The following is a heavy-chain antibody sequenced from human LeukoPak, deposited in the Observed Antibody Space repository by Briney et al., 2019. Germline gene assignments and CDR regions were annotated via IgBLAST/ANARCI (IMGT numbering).Heavy chain of an antibody. V-gene: IGHV3-23*01. D-gene: IGHD1-26*01. CDR3: AKGRGSPYYFEY. CDR2: ISGSCAST. Sequence: QTGGSLRLSCAASGFTFSSYAMSWVRQAPGKGLEWVSAISGSCASTYYADSVKGRFTISRDNSKNTLYLQMNSLRAEDTAVYYCAKGRGSPYYFEYWGQGTLVTVSS. CDR1: GFTFSSYA. J-gene: IGHJ4*02.